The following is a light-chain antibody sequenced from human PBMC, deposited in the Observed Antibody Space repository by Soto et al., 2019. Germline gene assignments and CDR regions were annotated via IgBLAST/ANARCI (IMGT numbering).Light chain of an antibody. CDR2: GAS. CDR1: QSISSSY. Sequence: EIVLTQSPGTLSLSPGERATLSCRASQSISSSYLAWYQQKPGQAPRLLIYGASSRAPGIPDRFSGSGSGTDFTLTITRLEPEDFAVYYCQQYGSSPLTFGQGTQLEIK. CDR3: QQYGSSPLT. V-gene: IGKV3-20*01. J-gene: IGKJ2*01.